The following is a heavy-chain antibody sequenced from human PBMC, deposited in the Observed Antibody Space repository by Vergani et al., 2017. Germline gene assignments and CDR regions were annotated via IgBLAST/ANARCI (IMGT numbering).Heavy chain of an antibody. Sequence: QVQLQESGPGLVKPSETLSLTCTVSGGSISSYYWSWIRQPPGKGLEWIGYIYHSGSTNYNPSLKSRVTISVDTSKNQFSLKLSSVTAADTAVYYCARLQYGWFDPWGQGTLVTVSS. J-gene: IGHJ5*02. V-gene: IGHV4-59*01. CDR3: ARLQYGWFDP. CDR2: IYHSGST. D-gene: IGHD2-2*01. CDR1: GGSISSYY.